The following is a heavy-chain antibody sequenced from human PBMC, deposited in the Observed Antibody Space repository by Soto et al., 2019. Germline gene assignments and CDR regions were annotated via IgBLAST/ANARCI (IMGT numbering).Heavy chain of an antibody. J-gene: IGHJ4*02. CDR2: IKSKTDGGTT. D-gene: IGHD3-22*01. CDR3: TTGYYYDSSGYPYFDY. V-gene: IGHV3-15*01. CDR1: GFTFSNAW. Sequence: EVQLVESGGGLVKPGGSLRLSCAASGFTFSNAWMSWVRQAPGKGLEWVGRIKSKTDGGTTDYAAPVKGRFTISRDDSKNTLYLQMNSLKTEDTAVYYCTTGYYYDSSGYPYFDYWGQGTLVTVSS.